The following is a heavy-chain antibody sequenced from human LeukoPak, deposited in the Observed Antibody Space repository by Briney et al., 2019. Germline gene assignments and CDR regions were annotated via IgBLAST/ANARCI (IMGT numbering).Heavy chain of an antibody. J-gene: IGHJ4*02. Sequence: GGSLRLSCAASVFTLRSYDMSWVRQAPGKGLERVAATSGSGVNLYYVDSVRGRFTISRDNAQNTLYLQMDSLRDEDTALYYCAKEYSGYDFDYWAQGTLVSVSS. CDR3: AKEYSGYDFDY. V-gene: IGHV3-23*01. CDR1: VFTLRSYD. CDR2: TSGSGVNL. D-gene: IGHD5-12*01.